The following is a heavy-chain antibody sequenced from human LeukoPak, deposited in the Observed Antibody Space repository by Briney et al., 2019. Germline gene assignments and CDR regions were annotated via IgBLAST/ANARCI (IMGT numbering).Heavy chain of an antibody. V-gene: IGHV4-31*03. CDR3: ARQLRYFDWSPHDAFDI. D-gene: IGHD3-9*01. CDR1: GGSISSGGYY. CDR2: IYYSGST. J-gene: IGHJ3*02. Sequence: SETLSLTCTVSGGSISSGGYYWSWIRQHPGKGLEWIGYIYYSGSTYYNPSLKSRVTISVDTSKNQFSLKLSSVTAADTAVYYCARQLRYFDWSPHDAFDIWGQGTMVTVSS.